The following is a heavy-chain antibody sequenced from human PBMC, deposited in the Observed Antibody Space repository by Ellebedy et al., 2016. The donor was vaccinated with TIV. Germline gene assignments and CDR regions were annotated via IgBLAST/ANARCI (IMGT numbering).Heavy chain of an antibody. D-gene: IGHD6-19*01. Sequence: GESLKISCADSGFTFDTYAMSWVRQAPGKGLEWVSHISGSGFKTYYADPVRGRFSISRDNSKNTLYLQMNSLRADDTAVYYCAGFRGEAVAGNWFDPWGQGTLVTVSS. CDR3: AGFRGEAVAGNWFDP. V-gene: IGHV3-23*01. CDR1: GFTFDTYA. J-gene: IGHJ5*02. CDR2: ISGSGFKT.